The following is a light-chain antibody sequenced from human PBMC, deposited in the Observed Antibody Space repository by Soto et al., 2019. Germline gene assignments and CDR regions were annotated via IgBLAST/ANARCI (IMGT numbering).Light chain of an antibody. CDR1: SSDIGGVYNY. CDR2: EVT. V-gene: IGLV2-14*01. CDR3: SSYASRPTSYV. J-gene: IGLJ1*01. Sequence: QSALTQPASVSGSPGQSIAISCTGTSSDIGGVYNYVSWYQQHPGTAPKLLIYEVTNRPSGVSDRFSGSKSGNTASLTISGLQAEDEADYYCSSYASRPTSYVYGTRTKVT.